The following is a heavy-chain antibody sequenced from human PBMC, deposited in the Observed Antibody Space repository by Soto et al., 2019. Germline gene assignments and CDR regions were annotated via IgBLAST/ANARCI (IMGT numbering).Heavy chain of an antibody. CDR3: ARDQGLVILYY. Sequence: AGGSLRLSCAASGFTVSSNYMSWVRQAPGKGLEWVSVIYSGGSTYYADSVKGRFTISRDNSKNTLYLQMNSLRAEDTAVYYCARDQGLVILYYWGQGTLVTVSS. J-gene: IGHJ4*02. CDR1: GFTVSSNY. CDR2: IYSGGST. V-gene: IGHV3-53*01. D-gene: IGHD3-3*02.